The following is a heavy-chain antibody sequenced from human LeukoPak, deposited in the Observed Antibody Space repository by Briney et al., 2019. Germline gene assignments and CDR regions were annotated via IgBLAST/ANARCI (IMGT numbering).Heavy chain of an antibody. CDR1: GYTFTGYY. D-gene: IGHD4-11*01. CDR2: INPNTAGT. Sequence: ASVRVSCKASGYTFTGYYFHWVRQAPGQGLEWMGWINPNTAGTNYAQKFLGGVTLTWDTSISTAYMELNRLTSDDTAVYYCATSAGDYRAGHYYYMGVWGKGTSVTVSS. J-gene: IGHJ6*03. CDR3: ATSAGDYRAGHYYYMGV. V-gene: IGHV1-2*02.